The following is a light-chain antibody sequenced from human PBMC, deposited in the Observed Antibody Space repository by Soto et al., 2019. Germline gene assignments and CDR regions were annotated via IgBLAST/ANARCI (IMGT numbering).Light chain of an antibody. J-gene: IGKJ1*01. V-gene: IGKV3-20*01. CDR3: QQHSSSPWA. CDR1: QTISNNY. Sequence: EIVLTQSPGTLTLSPGESAALSCRASQTISNNYLAWYRQKPGQAPRLLIYAVSSGAAGLPARFSGSGSGTDFAVTIARLEPDGSAVYYCQQHSSSPWAFGQGTRVEI. CDR2: AVS.